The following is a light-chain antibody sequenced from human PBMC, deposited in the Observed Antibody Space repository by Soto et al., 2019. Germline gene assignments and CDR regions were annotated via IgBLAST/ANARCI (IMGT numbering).Light chain of an antibody. CDR1: SSDVGGYNY. CDR3: CSYAGSYTFHVV. Sequence: QSVLTQPRSVSGSPGQSVTISCTGTSSDVGGYNYVSWYQQHPGKAPELMIYDVSKRPSGVPDRFSGSKSGNTASLTISGLQAEDEADYYCCSYAGSYTFHVVFGGGTQLTVL. V-gene: IGLV2-11*01. J-gene: IGLJ2*01. CDR2: DVS.